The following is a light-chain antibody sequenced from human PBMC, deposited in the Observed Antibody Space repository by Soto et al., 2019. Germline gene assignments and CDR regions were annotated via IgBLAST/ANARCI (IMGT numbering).Light chain of an antibody. CDR2: GTS. J-gene: IGKJ2*01. Sequence: EIVLTQSPGTLSLSPGERATLSCRASQTISNKYLAWHQQKPGQPPRLLIYGTSSRATGIPGRFSGSGSGTDFTLTISRLEPEDFAVYSCQQYGTSLYTFGQGTKLEIK. CDR1: QTISNKY. V-gene: IGKV3-20*01. CDR3: QQYGTSLYT.